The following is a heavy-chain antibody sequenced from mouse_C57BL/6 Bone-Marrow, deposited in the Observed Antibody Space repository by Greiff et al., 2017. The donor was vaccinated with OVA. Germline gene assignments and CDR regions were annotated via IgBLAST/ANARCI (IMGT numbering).Heavy chain of an antibody. Sequence: QVQLQQSGPGLVQPSQSLTISCTASGFSLTSYGVHWVRQSPGKGLEWLGVIWRGGSTAYNAAFMSRLGIIKDNSKNQVFFKMNSLQADDAAIYYCAACDSSWYFDVWGTGTTVTVSS. V-gene: IGHV2-5*01. CDR1: GFSLTSYG. D-gene: IGHD1-1*01. CDR3: AACDSSWYFDV. J-gene: IGHJ1*03. CDR2: IWRGGST.